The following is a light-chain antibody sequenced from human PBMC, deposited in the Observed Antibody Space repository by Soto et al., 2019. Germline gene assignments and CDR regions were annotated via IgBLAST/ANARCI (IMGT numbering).Light chain of an antibody. J-gene: IGLJ1*01. CDR1: SSNIGAGYD. CDR2: GNS. V-gene: IGLV1-40*01. Sequence: QSVLTQPPSVSGAPGQRVTISCTGSSSNIGAGYDVHWYQQLPGTAPKLLIYGNSNRPSGVPDRFSGSKSGTSASLAITGLQAEDEADYYCQSYDSCLSGYVFGTGTKVTVL. CDR3: QSYDSCLSGYV.